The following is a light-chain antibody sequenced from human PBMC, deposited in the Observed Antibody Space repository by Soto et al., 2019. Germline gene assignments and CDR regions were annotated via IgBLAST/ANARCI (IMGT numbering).Light chain of an antibody. Sequence: QSALTQPASVSGSPGQSITISCTGTSSDVGGYNYVSWYQQHPGKAPKLIIYEVTHRPSGVSSRFSATRSGNTASLTISGLQADDEADYYCTSYTSNKGFVFGAGTKLTVL. CDR1: SSDVGGYNY. CDR3: TSYTSNKGFV. CDR2: EVT. V-gene: IGLV2-14*01. J-gene: IGLJ1*01.